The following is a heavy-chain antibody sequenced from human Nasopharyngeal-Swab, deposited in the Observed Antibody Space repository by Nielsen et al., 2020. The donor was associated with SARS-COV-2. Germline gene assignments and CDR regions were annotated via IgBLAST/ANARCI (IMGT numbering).Heavy chain of an antibody. J-gene: IGHJ6*02. V-gene: IGHV1-46*01. CDR1: GYTFTSHY. D-gene: IGHD1-26*01. Sequence: ASVKVSCKASGYTFTSHYMHWVRQAPGQGLEWMGIINPSAGSTGYAQKFQGRVTMTRDTSTSTVYMELRSLRSEDTAVYYCARDVGKPDMCCPRRDYGMDVWSQGTTVTVSS. CDR3: ARDVGKPDMCCPRRDYGMDV. CDR2: INPSAGST.